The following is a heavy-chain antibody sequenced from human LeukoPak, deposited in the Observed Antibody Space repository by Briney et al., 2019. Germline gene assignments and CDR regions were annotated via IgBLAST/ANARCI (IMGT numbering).Heavy chain of an antibody. CDR3: ARADRPGTVDY. D-gene: IGHD6-13*01. J-gene: IGHJ4*02. V-gene: IGHV3-7*03. CDR1: GFTFSRYW. Sequence: GGSLRLSCAASGFTFSRYWMSWVRQAPGKGLEWVANIKEDGSEEYYVDSVKGRFTISRDNAKNSLYLQMNSLRAEDTAVYYCARADRPGTVDYWGQGTLVTVSS. CDR2: IKEDGSEE.